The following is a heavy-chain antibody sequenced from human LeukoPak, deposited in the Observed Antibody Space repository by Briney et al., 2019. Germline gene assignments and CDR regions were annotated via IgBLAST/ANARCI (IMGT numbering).Heavy chain of an antibody. Sequence: GGSLRLSCAASGFTFSSYEMNWVRQAPGKGLEWVSSISSSGSNKYYADSVKGRFTISRDNAKNTLYLQMNSLRAEDTAVYYCAKVSLGYCSSTSCPHYYYMDVWGKGTTVTISS. CDR2: ISSSGSNK. D-gene: IGHD2-2*01. CDR1: GFTFSSYE. J-gene: IGHJ6*03. CDR3: AKVSLGYCSSTSCPHYYYMDV. V-gene: IGHV3-21*01.